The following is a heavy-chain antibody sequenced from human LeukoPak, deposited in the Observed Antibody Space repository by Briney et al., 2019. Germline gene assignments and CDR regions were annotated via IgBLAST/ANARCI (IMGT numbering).Heavy chain of an antibody. D-gene: IGHD5-12*01. CDR2: ITGDGSST. Sequence: GGSLRLSCAASGFSFSDTWMHWVRQAPGKGLVWVSRITGDGSSTSYADSVEGRFTISRDNAKNTLYLQMSSLRAEDTAVYYCARGRSAYAWDYWGQGTLVTVSS. CDR1: GFSFSDTW. V-gene: IGHV3-74*01. CDR3: ARGRSAYAWDY. J-gene: IGHJ4*02.